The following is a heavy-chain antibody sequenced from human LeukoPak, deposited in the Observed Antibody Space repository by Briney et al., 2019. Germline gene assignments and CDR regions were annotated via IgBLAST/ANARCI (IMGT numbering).Heavy chain of an antibody. J-gene: IGHJ3*02. D-gene: IGHD3-22*01. CDR1: GFPFSNHG. CDR3: AKDREMYFYDSSGYRDAFHI. CDR2: IWYDGSNK. V-gene: IGHV3-33*06. Sequence: GGSLRLSCAASGFPFSNHGMHWVRQAPGKGLEWVAVIWYDGSNKYYADSVKGRFTISRDNSHKTLYLQMNSLRAEDTAVYYCAKDREMYFYDSSGYRDAFHIWGQGTKVTVSS.